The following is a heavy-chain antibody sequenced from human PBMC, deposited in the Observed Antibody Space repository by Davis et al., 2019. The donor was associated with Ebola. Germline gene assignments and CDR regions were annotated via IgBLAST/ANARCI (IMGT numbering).Heavy chain of an antibody. Sequence: MPSETLSLTCTVSGVSISGSDYYWNWFRQPPGKGLEWIGYIYYSGNTYYNPSLKSRLTISVDKSKNQFSLRLRSVTAADTALYFCARDSTTWNYGVDSWGHGILVTVSS. J-gene: IGHJ5*01. V-gene: IGHV4-30-4*01. CDR2: IYYSGNT. CDR3: ARDSTTWNYGVDS. D-gene: IGHD6-13*01. CDR1: GVSISGSDYY.